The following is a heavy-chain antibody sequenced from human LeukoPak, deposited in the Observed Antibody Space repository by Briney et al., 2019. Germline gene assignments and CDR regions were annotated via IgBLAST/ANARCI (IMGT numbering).Heavy chain of an antibody. CDR2: MYINGST. D-gene: IGHD5-24*01. Sequence: PSETLSLTCTVYGGSISSYYWSWIRQPDGQGLEWIGRMYINGSTNYNPSLKSRVSISVGTSKNQFSLKLSSVTAADTAVYYCARETFRDGYNQVWGQGTLVTVSS. J-gene: IGHJ4*02. CDR3: ARETFRDGYNQV. CDR1: GGSISSYY. V-gene: IGHV4-4*07.